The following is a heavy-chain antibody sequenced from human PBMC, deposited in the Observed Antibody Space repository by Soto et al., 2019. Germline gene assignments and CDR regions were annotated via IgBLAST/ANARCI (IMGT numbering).Heavy chain of an antibody. D-gene: IGHD2-15*01. CDR1: VFTFSSYA. CDR2: ISDSGGST. J-gene: IGHJ4*02. Sequence: EVQLLESGGGLVQPGGSLRLSCAVSVFTFSSYAMSWVRQAPGKGLEWVSGISDSGGSTYYADSVKGRFTISRDNSKNTLYLQMNSLRAEDTAVYYCANGCGGTCYSRIHYWGQGTLVTVSS. CDR3: ANGCGGTCYSRIHY. V-gene: IGHV3-23*01.